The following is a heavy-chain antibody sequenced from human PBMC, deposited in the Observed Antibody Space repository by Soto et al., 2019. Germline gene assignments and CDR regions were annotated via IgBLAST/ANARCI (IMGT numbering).Heavy chain of an antibody. CDR1: GYRFSTYW. D-gene: IGHD5-18*01. Sequence: PGESLKISCKGIGYRFSTYWIAWVRQMPGKGLEWMGTIFPDDSETRYSPTFQGQVTISPDKSISTAYLQWRSLKASDSAIYYCARVQYSVSHYLDFWGQGTRVTVSS. CDR3: ARVQYSVSHYLDF. CDR2: IFPDDSET. J-gene: IGHJ4*02. V-gene: IGHV5-51*01.